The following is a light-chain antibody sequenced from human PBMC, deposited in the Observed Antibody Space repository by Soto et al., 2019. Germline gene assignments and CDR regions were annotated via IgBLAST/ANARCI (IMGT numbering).Light chain of an antibody. CDR1: DDITNY. CDR3: QQSYSTPPIT. CDR2: DAS. Sequence: IQLTQSPSSLSASVGDRVTVTCRASDDITNYLAWYQQKAGKAPKLLIYDASTLYSGVPSRFSGSGSGTDFTLTISSLQPEDFATYYCQQSYSTPPITFGQGTRLEIK. J-gene: IGKJ5*01. V-gene: IGKV1-39*01.